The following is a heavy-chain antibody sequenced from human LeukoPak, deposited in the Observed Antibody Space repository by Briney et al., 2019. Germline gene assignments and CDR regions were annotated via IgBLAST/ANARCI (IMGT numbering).Heavy chain of an antibody. D-gene: IGHD3-10*01. CDR1: GYTFTSYG. CDR2: ISAYNGNT. V-gene: IGHV1-18*01. CDR3: ARGAVLLWFGELLYNWFDP. Sequence: ASVKVSCKASGYTFTSYGISWVRQAPGQGLEWMGWISAYNGNTNYAQKLQGRVTMTTDTSTSTAYMELRSLRSDDTAVYYCARGAVLLWFGELLYNWFDPWGQGTLVTASS. J-gene: IGHJ5*02.